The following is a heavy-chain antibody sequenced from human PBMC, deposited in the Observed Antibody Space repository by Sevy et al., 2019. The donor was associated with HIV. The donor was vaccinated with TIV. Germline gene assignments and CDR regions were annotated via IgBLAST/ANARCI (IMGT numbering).Heavy chain of an antibody. D-gene: IGHD2-2*02. J-gene: IGHJ4*02. Sequence: GGSLRLSCVASGFTFSDSWMTWVRQAPGKGLERIAFINEDGSRLGYVDSVRGRFTISRENTKNSLYLQMNSLRAEDTAVYFWAGDRAYRALDYWGQGTMVTVSS. CDR2: INEDGSRL. CDR3: AGDRAYRALDY. V-gene: IGHV3-7*01. CDR1: GFTFSDSW.